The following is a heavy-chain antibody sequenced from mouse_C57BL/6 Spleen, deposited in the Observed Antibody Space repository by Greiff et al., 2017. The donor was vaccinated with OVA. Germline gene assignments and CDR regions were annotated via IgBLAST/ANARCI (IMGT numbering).Heavy chain of an antibody. J-gene: IGHJ4*01. CDR2: INPNNGGT. D-gene: IGHD2-2*01. V-gene: IGHV1-18*01. Sequence: EVQLQQSGPELVKPGASVKIPCKASGYTFTDYNMDWVKQSHGKSLEWIGDINPNNGGTNYNQKFKGKATLTVDKSSSTAYMELRSLTSEDTAVYYCARYSGNDFYYAMDYWGQGTSVTVSS. CDR3: ARYSGNDFYYAMDY. CDR1: GYTFTDYN.